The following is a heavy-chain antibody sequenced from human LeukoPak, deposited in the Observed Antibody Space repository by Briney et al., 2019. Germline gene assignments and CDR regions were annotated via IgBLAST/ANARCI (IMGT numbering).Heavy chain of an antibody. J-gene: IGHJ4*02. V-gene: IGHV3-30*04. Sequence: GRSLRLSCAASGFTFSSYAMHWVRQAPGEGLEWVAVISYDGSNTYYADSVKGRFTISRDNSKNTLYLQMNSLRAEDTAVYYCARLYSSGWYFDYWGQGTLSPSPQ. D-gene: IGHD6-19*01. CDR3: ARLYSSGWYFDY. CDR2: ISYDGSNT. CDR1: GFTFSSYA.